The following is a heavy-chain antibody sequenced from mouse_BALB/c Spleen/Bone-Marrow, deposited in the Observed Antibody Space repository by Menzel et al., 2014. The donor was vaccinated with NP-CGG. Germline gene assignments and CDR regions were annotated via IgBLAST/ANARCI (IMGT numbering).Heavy chain of an antibody. Sequence: EVKLMESGGGLVQPGGSLRLSCATSVFTFTDYYMNWVRQPPGEALEWLAFIRNKANGYTTEYSASVKGRFTISRDNSQSILYLHMNTLRAEDSATYYCARDMGGILFDSWGQGTTLIVSS. CDR1: VFTFTDYY. J-gene: IGHJ2*01. D-gene: IGHD4-1*01. CDR2: IRNKANGYTT. V-gene: IGHV7-3*02. CDR3: ARDMGGILFDS.